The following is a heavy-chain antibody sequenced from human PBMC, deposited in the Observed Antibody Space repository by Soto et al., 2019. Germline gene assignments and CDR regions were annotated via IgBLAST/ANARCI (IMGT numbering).Heavy chain of an antibody. V-gene: IGHV1-69*06. J-gene: IGHJ4*02. CDR3: AGRCDGTNCLAHFDY. D-gene: IGHD2-2*01. CDR2: IIPIFGTP. CDR1: GGTFSSYA. Sequence: VQLVQSGAEVKKPGSSVKVSCKASGGTFSSYAISWVRQAPGQGLEWMGGIIPIFGTPNYAQKFQGRVTITADKSTSTAYMELNSLRSEDTAVYYCAGRCDGTNCLAHFDYWGQGTLVTVSS.